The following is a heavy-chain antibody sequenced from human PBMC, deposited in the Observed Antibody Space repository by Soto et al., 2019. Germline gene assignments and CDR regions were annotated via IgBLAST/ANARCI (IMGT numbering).Heavy chain of an antibody. CDR1: GGTFSSYA. V-gene: IGHV1-69*01. CDR2: IIPIFGTA. CDR3: ARAPFEYSSSEEINYFDY. D-gene: IGHD6-6*01. J-gene: IGHJ4*02. Sequence: ASVKVSCKASGGTFSSYAISWVRQAPGQGLEWMGGIIPIFGTANYAQKFQGRVTITADESTSTAYMELGSLRSEDTAVYYCARAPFEYSSSEEINYFDYWGQGTLVTVSS.